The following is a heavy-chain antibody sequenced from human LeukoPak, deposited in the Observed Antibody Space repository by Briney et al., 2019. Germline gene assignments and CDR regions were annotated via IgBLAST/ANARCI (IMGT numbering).Heavy chain of an antibody. CDR3: TTEFKELGSFFYFYYMDV. CDR2: IKTKSGGGTT. Sequence: GGSLRLSCTASGFTLSNAGMNWVRQAPGKGLEWVGRIKTKSGGGTTDYAAPAKGRFTISRDDSKNALFLQMDSLKSDDTAMYYCTTEFKELGSFFYFYYMDVWGTGTTVTISS. V-gene: IGHV3-15*01. CDR1: GFTLSNAG. J-gene: IGHJ6*03. D-gene: IGHD3-10*01.